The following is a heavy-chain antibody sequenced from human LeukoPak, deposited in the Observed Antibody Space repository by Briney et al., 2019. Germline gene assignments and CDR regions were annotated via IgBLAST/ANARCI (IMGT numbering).Heavy chain of an antibody. Sequence: PGGSLRLSRADSGVAFSSYEMYWVRQAPGKGLEWVSYILNSGTTTYYADSVKGRFTISRDNAKNSLYLQMNSLRAEDTGVYYCARDPPDYWGQGILVTVSS. CDR1: GVAFSSYE. J-gene: IGHJ4*02. CDR3: ARDPPDY. CDR2: ILNSGTTT. V-gene: IGHV3-48*03.